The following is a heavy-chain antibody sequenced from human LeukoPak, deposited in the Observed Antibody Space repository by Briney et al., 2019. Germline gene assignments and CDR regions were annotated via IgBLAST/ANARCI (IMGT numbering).Heavy chain of an antibody. Sequence: GRSLRLSCAASGFTFSSYAMHWLRQAPGQGLEWVAVISYDGSNKYYADSVKGRFTISRDNSKNTLYLQMNSLRAEATAVYYCARDRRLRGFYMDVWGRGTTVSVSS. CDR2: ISYDGSNK. J-gene: IGHJ6*03. CDR1: GFTFSSYA. V-gene: IGHV3-30*04. CDR3: ARDRRLRGFYMDV. D-gene: IGHD5-12*01.